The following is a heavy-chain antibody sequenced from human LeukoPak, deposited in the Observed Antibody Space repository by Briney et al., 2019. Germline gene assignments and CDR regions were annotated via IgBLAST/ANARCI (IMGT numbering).Heavy chain of an antibody. CDR1: GFIFRNYW. Sequence: GGSLRLSCAASGFIFRNYWLAWVRQVPGKGLEWVANKNEDGRERNYVDPRRGRYTISRDNDKNSLRLQMNSLRVEVTAVYYCARDCGYTDYSRCYYGLTVWGQGSTITVSS. CDR3: ARDCGYTDYSRCYYGLTV. J-gene: IGHJ6*02. D-gene: IGHD4/OR15-4a*01. CDR2: KNEDGRER. V-gene: IGHV3-7*01.